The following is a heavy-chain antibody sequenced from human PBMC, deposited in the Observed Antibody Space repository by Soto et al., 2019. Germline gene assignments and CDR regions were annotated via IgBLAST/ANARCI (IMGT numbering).Heavy chain of an antibody. CDR3: STGRSTYGLDS. V-gene: IGHV3-15*01. CDR1: AFSFTNAW. CDR2: IKSITDGGTT. D-gene: IGHD5-18*01. Sequence: GGSLRLSCVASAFSFTNAWMSWVRQAPGKGLEWVGRIKSITDGGTTDYAAPVKGRFTISRDDSNNTLYLQMNSLKTEDTAVYYCSTGRSTYGLDSWGQGTMVTVYS. J-gene: IGHJ4*02.